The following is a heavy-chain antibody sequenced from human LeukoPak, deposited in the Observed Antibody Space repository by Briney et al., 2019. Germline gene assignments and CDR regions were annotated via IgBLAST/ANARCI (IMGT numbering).Heavy chain of an antibody. CDR2: MNTNTGNP. J-gene: IGHJ4*02. Sequence: ASVNVSCKASGYTFTSYAMNWVRQAPGQGLEWIGWMNTNTGNPTYAQGFTGRFVFSLDTSVSTAYLQISSLKAEDTAVYYCARSIRPYSSGWYVFYFDYWGQGILVTVSS. V-gene: IGHV7-4-1*02. D-gene: IGHD6-19*01. CDR3: ARSIRPYSSGWYVFYFDY. CDR1: GYTFTSYA.